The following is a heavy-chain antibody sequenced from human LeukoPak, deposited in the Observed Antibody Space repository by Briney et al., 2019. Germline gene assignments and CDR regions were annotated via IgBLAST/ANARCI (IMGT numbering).Heavy chain of an antibody. Sequence: GGSLRLSCAASGFTFSNYGMSWVRQAPGKGLDWVSGISASGGSTYYADSVKGRFTISRDNSKNTLYLQMNSLRAEDTAVYYCAKAGYSSSWYRNFDYWGQGTLVIVSS. J-gene: IGHJ4*02. D-gene: IGHD6-13*01. V-gene: IGHV3-23*01. CDR3: AKAGYSSSWYRNFDY. CDR2: ISASGGST. CDR1: GFTFSNYG.